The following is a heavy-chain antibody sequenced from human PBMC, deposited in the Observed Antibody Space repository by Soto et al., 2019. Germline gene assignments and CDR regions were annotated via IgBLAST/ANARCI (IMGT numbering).Heavy chain of an antibody. CDR2: IYHAGNT. D-gene: IGHD5-12*01. Sequence: PSETLSVTCDVSGGSISSCGYSWNWIRQTPGKGLEWIGYIYHAGNTYYNPSLQSRVTFSVDNSKNQFSLKLTSVTAADTAVYYCARDGGLGSGFVFWGQGTMVTVSS. J-gene: IGHJ3*01. CDR3: ARDGGLGSGFVF. V-gene: IGHV4-30-2*01. CDR1: GGSISSCGYS.